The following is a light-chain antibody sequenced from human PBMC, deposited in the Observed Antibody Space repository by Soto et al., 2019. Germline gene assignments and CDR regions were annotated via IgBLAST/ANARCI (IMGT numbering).Light chain of an antibody. CDR1: QSVSSSY. Sequence: EMGLTKSPGTLSLSPGEIATLSCRASQSVSSSYLAWYQQKPGQAPRLLIYGASSRATGIPDRFSGSGSGTDFTLTIIRLEPEDFTVYYCQQYGISPLTFGGGGKVDIK. CDR2: GAS. CDR3: QQYGISPLT. V-gene: IGKV3-20*01. J-gene: IGKJ4*01.